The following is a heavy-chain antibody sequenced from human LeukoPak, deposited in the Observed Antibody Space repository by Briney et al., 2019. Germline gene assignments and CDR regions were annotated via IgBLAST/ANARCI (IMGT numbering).Heavy chain of an antibody. CDR3: ARVMSGCSGGSCYSTRPPFDY. D-gene: IGHD2-15*01. V-gene: IGHV1-2*02. CDR1: GYTFTSYA. J-gene: IGHJ4*02. CDR2: INPNSGGT. Sequence: ASVKVSCKASGYTFTSYAMNWVRQAPGQGLEWMGWINPNSGGTNYAQKFQGRVTMTRDTSISTAYMELSRLRSDDTAVYYCARVMSGCSGGSCYSTRPPFDYWGQGTLVTVSS.